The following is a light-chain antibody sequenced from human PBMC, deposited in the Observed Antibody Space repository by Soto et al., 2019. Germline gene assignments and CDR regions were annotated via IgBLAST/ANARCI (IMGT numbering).Light chain of an antibody. J-gene: IGLJ2*01. Sequence: QSVLTQPPSASGTPGQWVTISCTGTSSNIGSNYVFWYQQLPGTAPKLLIYWNNQRPSGVPYRFSGSKSGTSASLAISGLRSEDETDYYCASWEDSRSLVVFGGGTKLTVL. CDR3: ASWEDSRSLVV. V-gene: IGLV1-47*01. CDR1: SSNIGSNY. CDR2: WNN.